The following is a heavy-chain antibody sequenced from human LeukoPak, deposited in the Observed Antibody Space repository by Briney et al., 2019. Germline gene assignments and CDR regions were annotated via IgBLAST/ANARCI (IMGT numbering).Heavy chain of an antibody. CDR3: ARGPRYFDWLLWRDYYMDV. CDR1: GYSINSGYY. Sequence: SETLSLTCTVSGYSINSGYYWGWIRQPPGKGLEWIGSIYHSGSTYYNPSLKSRVTISVDTSKNQFSLKLSSVTAADTAVYYCARGPRYFDWLLWRDYYMDVWGKGTTVTVSS. J-gene: IGHJ6*03. CDR2: IYHSGST. V-gene: IGHV4-38-2*02. D-gene: IGHD3-9*01.